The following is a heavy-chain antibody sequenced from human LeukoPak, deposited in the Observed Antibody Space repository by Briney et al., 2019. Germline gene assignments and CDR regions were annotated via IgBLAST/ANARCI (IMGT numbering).Heavy chain of an antibody. J-gene: IGHJ4*02. CDR2: IKQDGSEK. V-gene: IGHV3-7*01. CDR1: GFTFSSYW. Sequence: GGSLRLSCAASGFTFSSYWMSWVRQAPGKGLEWVANIKQDGSEKYYVDSVKGRFTISRDNAKNSLHLQMNSLRAEDTAAYYCARAMVRGVPEVWGQGTLVTVSS. D-gene: IGHD3-10*01. CDR3: ARAMVRGVPEV.